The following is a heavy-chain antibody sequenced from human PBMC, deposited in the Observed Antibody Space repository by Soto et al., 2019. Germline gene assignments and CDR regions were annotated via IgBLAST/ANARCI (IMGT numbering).Heavy chain of an antibody. Sequence: SETLSLTCTVSGGSISSSSYYWGWIRQPPGKGLEWIGSIYYSGSTYYNPSLKSRVTISVDTSKNQFSLKLSSVTAADTAVYYCARQRTTGTTIDYWGQGTLVTVSS. CDR3: ARQRTTGTTIDY. V-gene: IGHV4-39*01. CDR2: IYYSGST. CDR1: GGSISSSSYY. D-gene: IGHD1-1*01. J-gene: IGHJ4*02.